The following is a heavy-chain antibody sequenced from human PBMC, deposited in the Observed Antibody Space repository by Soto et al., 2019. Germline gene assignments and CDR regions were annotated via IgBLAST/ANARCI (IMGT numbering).Heavy chain of an antibody. J-gene: IGHJ6*02. CDR1: GYSLSESS. V-gene: IGHV1-24*01. CDR3: ATSTTAVLRYYYFLMDV. Sequence: QVPLVQSGAEVKKPGASVKVSCKVSGYSLSESSMHWVRQAPGKGLEWMGGFDPEDGEKIYAQKFQGRVTMTEDTSTNTAYIDLSSLRSEDTAVYYCATSTTAVLRYYYFLMDVWGQGTTVTVSS. D-gene: IGHD4-17*01. CDR2: FDPEDGEK.